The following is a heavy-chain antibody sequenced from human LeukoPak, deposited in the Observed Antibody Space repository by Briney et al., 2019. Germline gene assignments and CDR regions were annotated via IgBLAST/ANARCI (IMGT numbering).Heavy chain of an antibody. CDR2: ISSSGSTI. Sequence: PGGSLRLSCAASGFTFSDYYMSWIRQAPGKGLEWVSYISSSGSTIYYADSVKGRFTISRDNAKNSLYLQMNSLRAEDTAVYYCARGMYYYDSSGYYEAGSHWGQGTLVTVSS. J-gene: IGHJ4*02. CDR1: GFTFSDYY. D-gene: IGHD3-22*01. V-gene: IGHV3-11*04. CDR3: ARGMYYYDSSGYYEAGSH.